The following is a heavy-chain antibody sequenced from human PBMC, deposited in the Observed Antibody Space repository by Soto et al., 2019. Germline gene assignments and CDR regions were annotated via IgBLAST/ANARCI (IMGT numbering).Heavy chain of an antibody. V-gene: IGHV3-15*01. CDR1: GFTFSNAW. CDR3: TTGYYYDSSGYYYPGY. D-gene: IGHD3-22*01. Sequence: PGGSLRLSCAASGFTFSNAWMSWVRQAPGKGLEWVGRIKSKTDGGTTDYAAPVKGRFTISRDDSKNTLYLQMNSLKTEGTAVYYCTTGYYYDSSGYYYPGYWGQGTLVTVSS. CDR2: IKSKTDGGTT. J-gene: IGHJ4*02.